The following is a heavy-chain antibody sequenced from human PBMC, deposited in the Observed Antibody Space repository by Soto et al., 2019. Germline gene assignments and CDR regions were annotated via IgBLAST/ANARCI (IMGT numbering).Heavy chain of an antibody. V-gene: IGHV4-59*08. J-gene: IGHJ4*02. D-gene: IGHD7-27*01. CDR2: IYYSGST. Sequence: PSETLSITCTVSGGSISSYYWSWIRQPPGKGLEWIGYIYYSGSTNYNPSLKSRVTISVDTSKNQFSLKLSSVTAADTAVYYCARRWGRIFDYCGQGTLVTVSS. CDR3: ARRWGRIFDY. CDR1: GGSISSYY.